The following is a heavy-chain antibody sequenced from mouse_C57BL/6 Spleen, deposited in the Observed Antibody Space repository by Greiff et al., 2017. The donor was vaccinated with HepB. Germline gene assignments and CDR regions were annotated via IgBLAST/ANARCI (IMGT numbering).Heavy chain of an antibody. J-gene: IGHJ2*01. D-gene: IGHD4-1*01. CDR3: ARGTGRDPYFDY. Sequence: VKLQQPGAELVMPGASVKLSCKASGYTFTSYWMHWVKQRPGQGLEWIGEIDPSDSYTNYNQKFKGKSTLTVDKSSSTAYMQLSSLTSEDSAVYYCARGTGRDPYFDYWGQGTTLTVSS. CDR2: IDPSDSYT. V-gene: IGHV1-69*01. CDR1: GYTFTSYW.